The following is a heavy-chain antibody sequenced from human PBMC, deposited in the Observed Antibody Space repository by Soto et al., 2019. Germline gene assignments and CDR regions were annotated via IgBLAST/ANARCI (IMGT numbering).Heavy chain of an antibody. D-gene: IGHD6-13*01. CDR3: ATQAAAGTGGGWFDP. Sequence: GGSLRLSCAASGFTFSSYEMNWVRQAPGKGLEWVSYISSSGSTIYYADSVKGRFTISRDNAKNSLYLQMNSLRAEDTAVYYCATQAAAGTGGGWFDPWGQGTLVTVSS. CDR1: GFTFSSYE. CDR2: ISSSGSTI. J-gene: IGHJ5*02. V-gene: IGHV3-48*03.